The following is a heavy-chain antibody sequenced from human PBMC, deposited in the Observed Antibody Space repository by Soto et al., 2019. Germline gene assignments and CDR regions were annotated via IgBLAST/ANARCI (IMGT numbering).Heavy chain of an antibody. CDR2: ISSSGSTI. Sequence: GGSLRLSCAASGFTFSDYYMSWIRQAPGKGLEWVSYISSSGSTIYYADSVKGRFTISRDNAKNSLYLQMSGLKDEDTAVYYCARDPPTGTTLDWVDSWGQGTLVTVSS. CDR1: GFTFSDYY. V-gene: IGHV3-11*04. D-gene: IGHD1-7*01. CDR3: ARDPPTGTTLDWVDS. J-gene: IGHJ5*01.